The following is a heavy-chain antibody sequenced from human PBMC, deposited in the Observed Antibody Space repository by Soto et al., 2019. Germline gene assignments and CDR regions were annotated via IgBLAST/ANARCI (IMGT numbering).Heavy chain of an antibody. CDR2: IHYSGST. CDR3: ARRHSHDFYDKGIYXP. V-gene: IGHV4-30-2*03. D-gene: IGHD3-22*01. Sequence: SETLSLTCAVSGGSISSGGYSWSWIRQPPGKGLEWIGNIHYSGSTNYNPSLKSRLSISVDTSKNQFSLKLSSVTAADTAMYYCARRHSHDFYDKGIYXPWSQGTQVTVSS. CDR1: GGSISSGGYS. J-gene: IGHJ4*02.